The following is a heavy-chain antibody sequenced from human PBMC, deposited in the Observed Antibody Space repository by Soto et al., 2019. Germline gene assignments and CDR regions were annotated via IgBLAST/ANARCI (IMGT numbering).Heavy chain of an antibody. CDR2: INPNSGGT. CDR3: ARAGKEVVVAATTQNWFDP. Sequence: ASVKVSCKASGYTFTGYYMHWVRQAPGQGLEWMGWINPNSGGTNYAQKFQGWVTMTRDTSISTAYTELSRLRSDDTAVYYCARAGKEVVVAATTQNWFDPWGQGTLVTVSS. V-gene: IGHV1-2*04. CDR1: GYTFTGYY. J-gene: IGHJ5*02. D-gene: IGHD2-15*01.